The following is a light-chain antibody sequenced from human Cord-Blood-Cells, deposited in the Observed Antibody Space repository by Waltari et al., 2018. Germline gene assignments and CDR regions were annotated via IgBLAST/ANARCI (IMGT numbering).Light chain of an antibody. CDR2: DAS. CDR3: QQYDNILLT. CDR1: QGISNY. V-gene: IGKV1-33*01. J-gene: IGKJ4*01. Sequence: DIQMTQSPSSLSASVGDRVTITCQASQGISNYLNWYQQKPGKAPKLLIYDASNLETGVPSRFSGSGSGTDFTFTISSLQPEDIATYYCQQYDNILLTFGGGTKVEIK.